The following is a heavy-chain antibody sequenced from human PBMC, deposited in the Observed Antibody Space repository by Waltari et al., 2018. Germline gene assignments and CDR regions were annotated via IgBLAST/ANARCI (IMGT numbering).Heavy chain of an antibody. D-gene: IGHD1-26*01. CDR1: GFTFSSYA. CDR3: AKGDGATPNYFDY. V-gene: IGHV3-23*04. J-gene: IGHJ4*02. Sequence: EVQLVESGGGLVQPGGSLRLSCAASGFTFSSYAMSWVRQAPGKGLEGVAAISVSGGSTYYADSVKGRFTISRDNSKNTLYLQMNSLRAEDTAVYYCAKGDGATPNYFDYWGQGTLVTVSS. CDR2: ISVSGGST.